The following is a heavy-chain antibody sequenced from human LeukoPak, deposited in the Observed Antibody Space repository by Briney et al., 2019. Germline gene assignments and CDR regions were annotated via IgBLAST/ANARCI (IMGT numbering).Heavy chain of an antibody. CDR2: IIPIFGTA. J-gene: IGHJ4*02. Sequence: SVKVSCKASGGTFSSYAISWVRQAPGQGLEWMGGIIPIFGTANYAQKFQGRVTITTDESTSTAYMELSSLRSEDTAVYYCARGIYGDYYFDYWGQGTLVTVSS. V-gene: IGHV1-69*05. D-gene: IGHD4-17*01. CDR1: GGTFSSYA. CDR3: ARGIYGDYYFDY.